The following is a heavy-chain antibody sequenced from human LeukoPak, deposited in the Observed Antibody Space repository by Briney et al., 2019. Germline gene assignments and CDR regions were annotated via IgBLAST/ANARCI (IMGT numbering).Heavy chain of an antibody. CDR3: ARFFNYYDSSGYPQYYGMDV. J-gene: IGHJ6*02. Sequence: PSETLSLTCTVSGGSISSYYWSWIRQPPGKGLEWIGYIYYSGSTNYNPSLKSRVTISVDTSKNQFSLKLSSVTAADTAVYYCARFFNYYDSSGYPQYYGMDVWGQGTTVTVSS. CDR1: GGSISSYY. CDR2: IYYSGST. V-gene: IGHV4-59*01. D-gene: IGHD3-22*01.